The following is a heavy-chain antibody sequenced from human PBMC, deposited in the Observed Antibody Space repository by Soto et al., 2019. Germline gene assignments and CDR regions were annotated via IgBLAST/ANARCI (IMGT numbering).Heavy chain of an antibody. D-gene: IGHD6-19*01. CDR1: GFTFSSSA. CDR2: IVLGNGNT. J-gene: IGHJ5*02. V-gene: IGHV1-58*01. Sequence: SVKVSCKASGFTFSSSAVQWVRQARGQPLEWIGWIVLGNGNTNYAQKFQQRVTITRDMSTSTAYMEVRSLTSEDTAVYYCATRIGNIGWYWLDTWGQGXLVTVSS. CDR3: ATRIGNIGWYWLDT.